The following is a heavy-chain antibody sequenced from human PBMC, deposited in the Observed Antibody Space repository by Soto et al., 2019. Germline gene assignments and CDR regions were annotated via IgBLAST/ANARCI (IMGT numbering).Heavy chain of an antibody. CDR2: IYSGGST. J-gene: IGHJ4*02. D-gene: IGHD3-22*01. CDR1: GFTVSSNF. CDR3: ARGLYYYDSSGYQKEYYFDY. Sequence: LRLSCAASGFTVSSNFMTWVRQAPGKGLEWVSLIYSGGSTNYADSVKGRFTISRDNSKNTLYLQMNSLRAEDTAVYNCARGLYYYDSSGYQKEYYFDYWGQGTLVTVSS. V-gene: IGHV3-53*01.